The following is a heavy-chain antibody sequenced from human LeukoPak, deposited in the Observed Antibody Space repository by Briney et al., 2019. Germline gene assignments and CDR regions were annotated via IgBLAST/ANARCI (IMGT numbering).Heavy chain of an antibody. CDR1: RFTFSSYG. CDR2: IRYDGSNK. D-gene: IGHD3-16*02. CDR3: AKSITFGGVIVSSMGYFDY. V-gene: IGHV3-30*02. J-gene: IGHJ4*02. Sequence: GGSLRLSCAASRFTFSSYGMHWVRQAPGKGLEWVAFIRYDGSNKYYADSVKGRFTISRDNSKNTLYLQMNSLRAGDTAVYYCAKSITFGGVIVSSMGYFDYWGQGTLVTVSS.